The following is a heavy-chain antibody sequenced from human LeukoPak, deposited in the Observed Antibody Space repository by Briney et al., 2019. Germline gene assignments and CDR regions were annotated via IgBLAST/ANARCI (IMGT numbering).Heavy chain of an antibody. J-gene: IGHJ4*02. V-gene: IGHV4-59*01. CDR3: ARVSGYDWESFYDY. Sequence: SETLSLTCTVSGVSMSSYFWSWIRQPPGKGLEWIGYIYYSGSTNYNPSLKSRVTISVDTSKNQFSLKLSSVTAADTAMYYCARVSGYDWESFYDYWGQGSLVTVSS. CDR2: IYYSGST. D-gene: IGHD5-12*01. CDR1: GVSMSSYF.